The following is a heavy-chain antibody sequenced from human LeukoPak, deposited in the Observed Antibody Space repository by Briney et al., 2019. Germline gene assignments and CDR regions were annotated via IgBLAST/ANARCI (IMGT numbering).Heavy chain of an antibody. CDR2: IYYSGST. J-gene: IGHJ5*02. D-gene: IGHD3-22*01. CDR1: GFTFSSYS. V-gene: IGHV4-39*07. Sequence: GSLRLSCTASGFTFSSYSMNWVRQPPGKGLEWIGSIYYSGSTYYNPSLKSRVTISVDTSKNQFSLKLSSVTAADTAVYYCARTPYYYDSSGNTSPFDPWGQGTLVTVSS. CDR3: ARTPYYYDSSGNTSPFDP.